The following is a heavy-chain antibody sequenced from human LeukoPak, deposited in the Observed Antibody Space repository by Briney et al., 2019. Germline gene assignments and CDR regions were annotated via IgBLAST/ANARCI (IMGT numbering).Heavy chain of an antibody. V-gene: IGHV3-7*01. Sequence: GGSLRLSCAAPGFNIGSYWMTWVRQAPGRGLEWVANIKTDGSEKYYADSLKGRFTISRDNGKQSVYLDVNSLRAEDTAVYYCAIAYGMDVWGQGTAVTVSS. CDR3: AIAYGMDV. J-gene: IGHJ6*02. CDR2: IKTDGSEK. CDR1: GFNIGSYW.